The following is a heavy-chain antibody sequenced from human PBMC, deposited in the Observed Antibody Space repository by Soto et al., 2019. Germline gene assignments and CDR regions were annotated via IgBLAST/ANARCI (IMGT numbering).Heavy chain of an antibody. Sequence: PGGSLRLSCAASGFSFSGSDMHWGRQASGKGLEWVGRVRSKANTYATSYAASVKGRFTISRDDSKNTVYLQMNSLKTEDSAVYYCTRQGPTDGYNCGFDSWGQGTRVTVSS. J-gene: IGHJ4*02. CDR3: TRQGPTDGYNCGFDS. D-gene: IGHD5-12*01. CDR2: VRSKANTYAT. CDR1: GFSFSGSD. V-gene: IGHV3-73*01.